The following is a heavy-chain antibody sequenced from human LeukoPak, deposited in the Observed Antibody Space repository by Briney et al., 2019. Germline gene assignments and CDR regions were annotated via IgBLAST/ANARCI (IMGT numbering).Heavy chain of an antibody. D-gene: IGHD3-22*01. CDR3: ARWDDSSGYYPYYFDY. CDR1: GFTFSIYV. CDR2: INGIGDTT. J-gene: IGHJ4*02. Sequence: PGGSLRLSCSASGFTFSIYVIHWVRQAPGKGLEYVSAINGIGDTTYYADSVKGRFTISRDNAKKSLYLQMNSLRAEDTAVYYCARWDDSSGYYPYYFDYWGQGTLVTVSS. V-gene: IGHV3-64*04.